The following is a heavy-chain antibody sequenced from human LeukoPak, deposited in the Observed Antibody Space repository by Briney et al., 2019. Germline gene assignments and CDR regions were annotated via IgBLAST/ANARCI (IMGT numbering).Heavy chain of an antibody. J-gene: IGHJ4*02. CDR1: GGSFSGYY. D-gene: IGHD5-12*01. V-gene: IGHV4-34*01. CDR3: ARGTSLPGATTSFFY. Sequence: PSETLSLTCAVYGGSFSGYYWSWIRQPPGKGLGWIGEINHSGSTNYNPSLKSRVTISVDTSKNQFSLKLSSVTAADTAVYYCARGTSLPGATTSFFYWGQGTLVTVSS. CDR2: INHSGST.